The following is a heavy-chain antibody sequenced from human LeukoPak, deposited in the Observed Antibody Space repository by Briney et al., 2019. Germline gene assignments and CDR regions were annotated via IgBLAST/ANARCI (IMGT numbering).Heavy chain of an antibody. CDR3: ARGTRTQGDYVYYFDY. Sequence: SETLSLTCTVSGGSISSYYWSWIRQPPGKGLEWIGYIYYSGSTNYNPSLKSRVTMSVDTSKNQFSLKLSSVTAADTAVYYCARGTRTQGDYVYYFDYWGQGTLVTVSS. D-gene: IGHD4-17*01. J-gene: IGHJ4*02. CDR2: IYYSGST. V-gene: IGHV4-59*12. CDR1: GGSISSYY.